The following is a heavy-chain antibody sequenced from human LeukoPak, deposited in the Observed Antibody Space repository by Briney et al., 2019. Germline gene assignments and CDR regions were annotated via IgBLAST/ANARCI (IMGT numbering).Heavy chain of an antibody. CDR1: GGSISSSSYY. D-gene: IGHD1-26*01. V-gene: IGHV4-39*07. CDR2: IYYSGST. J-gene: IGHJ5*02. Sequence: SETLSLTCTVSGGSISSSSYYWGWIRQPPGKGLEWIGSIYYSGSTYYNPSLKSRVTISVDTSKNQFSLKLSSVTAADTAVYYCARGMWWGATGNWFDPWGQGTLVTVSS. CDR3: ARGMWWGATGNWFDP.